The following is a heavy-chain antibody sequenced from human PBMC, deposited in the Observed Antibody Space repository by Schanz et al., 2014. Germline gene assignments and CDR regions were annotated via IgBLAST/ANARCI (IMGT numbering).Heavy chain of an antibody. D-gene: IGHD1-26*01. V-gene: IGHV3-23*01. CDR2: MNESHSTI. Sequence: EVHLLESGGGLVPPGGSLRLSCAASGFNFSDYAMCWVRQARGKGLEWVSAMNESHSTIYYADSVRGRFTISRDNAKNSLFLQLNSLRADDTAVYYCARNRGSGGQNWYFDLWGRGTLVTVSS. CDR3: ARNRGSGGQNWYFDL. J-gene: IGHJ2*01. CDR1: GFNFSDYA.